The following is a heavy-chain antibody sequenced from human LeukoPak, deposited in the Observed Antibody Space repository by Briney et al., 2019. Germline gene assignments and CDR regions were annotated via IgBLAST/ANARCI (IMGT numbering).Heavy chain of an antibody. CDR1: GYTFTSYG. CDR2: ISAYNGNT. V-gene: IGHV1-18*01. CDR3: ARDVAMIVDLNAFDI. J-gene: IGHJ3*02. Sequence: ASVKVSCKASGYTFTSYGISWVRQAPGQGLEWMGLISAYNGNTNYAQKLQGRVTMTTDTSTSTAYMELRSLRSDDTAVYYCARDVAMIVDLNAFDIWGKGTMVTVSS. D-gene: IGHD3-22*01.